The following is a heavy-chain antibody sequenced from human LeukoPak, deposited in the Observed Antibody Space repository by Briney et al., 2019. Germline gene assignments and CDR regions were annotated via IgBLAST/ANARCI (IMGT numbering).Heavy chain of an antibody. D-gene: IGHD3-16*01. CDR3: TTERIHDKSDYLPFGY. CDR1: GFXFSNAW. Sequence: GGSLRLSCAASGFXFSNAWISWVRQAPGKGLEWVGRIKSQSAGGTTDYGAPVKVRFTISRDDRKNTLHVQMNSLETEDTGVYYCTTERIHDKSDYLPFGYWGQGTRVTVSS. J-gene: IGHJ4*02. V-gene: IGHV3-15*01. CDR2: IKSQSAGGTT.